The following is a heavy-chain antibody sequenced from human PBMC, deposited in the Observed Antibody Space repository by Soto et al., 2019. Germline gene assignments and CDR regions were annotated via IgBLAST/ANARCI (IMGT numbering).Heavy chain of an antibody. CDR1: GFTFSNYA. J-gene: IGHJ1*01. CDR3: PPGSGNYYQY. CDR2: MSESGSSI. V-gene: IGHV3-23*01. D-gene: IGHD6-19*01. Sequence: EVQLLESGGGLVQPGGSLRLSCAASGFTFSNYAMSWVRQAPGKGLEWVSAMSESGSSIYYADSVKGRFTISRDNSKNTLYLQMNTLRAEDRAVYYCPPGSGNYYQYGGQGPLVTVSS.